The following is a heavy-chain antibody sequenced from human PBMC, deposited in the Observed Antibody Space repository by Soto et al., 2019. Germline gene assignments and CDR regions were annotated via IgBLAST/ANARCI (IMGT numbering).Heavy chain of an antibody. CDR1: GFTFSEYS. Sequence: DVQLVESGGGLVRPGGSLRLSCPASGFTFSEYSMSWVRQAPGKGLEWVSSITHSGTYVYYADSVKGRFPISSDSASNSLFLQMTSLRAEDTAVYHCARARGNDWYSDYWGQGTLVTVSS. V-gene: IGHV3-21*01. CDR3: ARARGNDWYSDY. CDR2: ITHSGTYV. D-gene: IGHD5-12*01. J-gene: IGHJ4*02.